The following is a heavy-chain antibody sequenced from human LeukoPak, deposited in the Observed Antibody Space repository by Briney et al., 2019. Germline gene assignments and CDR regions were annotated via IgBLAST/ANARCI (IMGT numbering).Heavy chain of an antibody. D-gene: IGHD2-8*02. Sequence: SVKVSCKASGGTFSSYAISWVRQAPGQGLEWMGRIIPIFGTANYAQKFQGRVTITTDESTSTSYMELSSLRSEDTAVYYCARAVLGPTYYYMDVWGKGTTVTVSS. J-gene: IGHJ6*03. CDR2: IIPIFGTA. CDR1: GGTFSSYA. V-gene: IGHV1-69*05. CDR3: ARAVLGPTYYYMDV.